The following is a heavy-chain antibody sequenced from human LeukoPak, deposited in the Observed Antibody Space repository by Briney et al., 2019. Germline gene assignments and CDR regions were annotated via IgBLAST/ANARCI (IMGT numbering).Heavy chain of an antibody. CDR2: INPNSGGT. J-gene: IGHJ3*02. CDR3: AREGTMAVGAAAAFDI. V-gene: IGHV1-2*02. CDR1: GYTFTGHY. D-gene: IGHD1-26*01. Sequence: ASVKVSCKASGYTFTGHYMHWVRQAPGQGLEWMGWINPNSGGTNYAQKFQGRVTMTRDTSISTAYMELSRLRSDDTAVYYCAREGTMAVGAAAAFDIWGQGTMVTVSS.